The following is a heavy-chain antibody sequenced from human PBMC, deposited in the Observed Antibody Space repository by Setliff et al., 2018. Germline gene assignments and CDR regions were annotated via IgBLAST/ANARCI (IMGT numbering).Heavy chain of an antibody. CDR1: GFTFSNYA. Sequence: GGSLRLSCVASGFTFSNYAMSWVRQAPGKGPEWVSTISGSGDSTYYADAMRGRFTISRDNSKNSLYLQMNSLRAEDTAVYYCARAEVPDYWYFDLWGRGTLVTVSS. CDR3: ARAEVPDYWYFDL. V-gene: IGHV3-23*01. J-gene: IGHJ2*01. CDR2: ISGSGDST.